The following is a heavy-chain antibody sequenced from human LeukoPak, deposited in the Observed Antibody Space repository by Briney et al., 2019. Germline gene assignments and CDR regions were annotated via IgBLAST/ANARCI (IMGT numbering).Heavy chain of an antibody. CDR2: ISGSGGST. CDR1: GFTFSSYA. Sequence: PGGSLRLSCAASGFTFSSYAMSWVRQAPGKGLEWVSAISGSGGSTYYADSVKGRFTISRDNSKNTLYLQMNSLRAEDTAAYYCAKDMGAAGAGYGWFDPWGQGTLVTVSS. V-gene: IGHV3-23*01. CDR3: AKDMGAAGAGYGWFDP. D-gene: IGHD6-13*01. J-gene: IGHJ5*02.